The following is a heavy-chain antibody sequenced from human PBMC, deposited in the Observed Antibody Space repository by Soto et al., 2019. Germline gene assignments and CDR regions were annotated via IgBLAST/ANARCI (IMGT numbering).Heavy chain of an antibody. CDR1: GYTFTGYY. J-gene: IGHJ6*02. CDR2: INPNSGGT. CDR3: ARDLGGEDFWSGYFYYYYGMDV. Sequence: ASVNVSCKASGYTFTGYYMHWVRQAPGQGLEWMGWINPNSGGTNYAQKFQGRVTMTRDTSISTAYMELSRLRSDDTAVYYCARDLGGEDFWSGYFYYYYGMDVWGQGTTVTVSS. V-gene: IGHV1-2*02. D-gene: IGHD3-3*01.